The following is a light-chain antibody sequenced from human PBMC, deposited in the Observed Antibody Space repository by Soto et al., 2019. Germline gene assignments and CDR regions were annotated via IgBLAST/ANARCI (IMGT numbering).Light chain of an antibody. CDR1: SSNIGSNT. J-gene: IGLJ3*02. CDR2: YNN. Sequence: QSVLTQPPSASGTPGQRVTISCSGSSSNIGSNTVNWYQQLPGTAPTLLIYYNNQRPSGVPDRFSGSKSGTSASLAISGPQSEDEAHFYCAAWDDSLYGWVFGGGTKVTVL. CDR3: AAWDDSLYGWV. V-gene: IGLV1-44*01.